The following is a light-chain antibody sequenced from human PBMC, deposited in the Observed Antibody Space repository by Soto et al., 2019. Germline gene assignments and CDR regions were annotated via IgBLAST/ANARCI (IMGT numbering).Light chain of an antibody. V-gene: IGLV2-8*01. CDR2: EVS. CDR3: SSYAGSNNLYV. CDR1: RSDVGNYNY. Sequence: QSALTQPPSASGSPGQSVTISCTGTRSDVGNYNYVSWYQQQPGKAPKLIIYEVSKRPSGVPDRFSGSKSGNTASLTVSGLQAEDEAEYHCSSYAGSNNLYVFGAGTKVTVL. J-gene: IGLJ1*01.